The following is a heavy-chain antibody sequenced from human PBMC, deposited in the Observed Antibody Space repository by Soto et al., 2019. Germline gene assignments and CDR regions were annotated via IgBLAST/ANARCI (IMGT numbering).Heavy chain of an antibody. CDR1: GFTFSSYS. D-gene: IGHD5-12*01. CDR2: ISSSSSYI. Sequence: GGSLRLSCAASGFTFSSYSMNWVRQAPGKGLEWVSSISSSSSYIYYADSVKGRFTISRDNAKNSLYLQMNSLRAGDTAVYYCARDERGGYNPRYYYYYGMDVWGQGTTVTVSS. CDR3: ARDERGGYNPRYYYYYGMDV. V-gene: IGHV3-21*01. J-gene: IGHJ6*02.